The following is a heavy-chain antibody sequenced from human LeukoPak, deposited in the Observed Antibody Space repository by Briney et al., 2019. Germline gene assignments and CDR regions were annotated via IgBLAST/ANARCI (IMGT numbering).Heavy chain of an antibody. J-gene: IGHJ4*02. CDR1: GGSISGYS. Sequence: SETLSLTCTVSGGSISGYSWSWIRQPPGKGLEWIGYIYYSGSTYYNPSLKSRVTISIDTSKDQFSLKLSPVTAADTAVYYCARVIRIGGIFDYWGQGTLVTVSS. CDR2: IYYSGST. D-gene: IGHD6-13*01. CDR3: ARVIRIGGIFDY. V-gene: IGHV4-59*12.